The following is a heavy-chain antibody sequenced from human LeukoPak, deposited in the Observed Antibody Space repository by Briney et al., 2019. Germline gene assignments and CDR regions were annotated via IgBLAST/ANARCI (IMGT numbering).Heavy chain of an antibody. CDR2: IYYSGTT. V-gene: IGHV4-39*01. CDR1: GGSISSPNHD. Sequence: PSETLSLTCSVSGGSISSPNHDWAWIRQPPGQGLEWIGSIYYSGTTYYNLSLKSRVTLSVDTSQNQFSLKLSSVTAADTAVYYCARQVAVGISSPDEVAWIQLWAFDYWGQGTLVAVSS. J-gene: IGHJ4*02. CDR3: ARQVAVGISSPDEVAWIQLWAFDY. D-gene: IGHD5-18*01.